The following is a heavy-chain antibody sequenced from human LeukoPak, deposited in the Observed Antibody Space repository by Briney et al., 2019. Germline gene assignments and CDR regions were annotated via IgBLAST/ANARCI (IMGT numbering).Heavy chain of an antibody. CDR1: GGSISSYY. D-gene: IGHD6-19*01. J-gene: IGHJ6*02. CDR2: ISDIGSI. CDR3: AREFGYSSGPYYYYGMDV. V-gene: IGHV4-59*01. Sequence: SETLSLTCTVSGGSISSYYWSWIRQPPGKGLEWIAYISDIGSINYNPSLKSRVTISVDTSKNQFSLKLSSVTAADTAVYYCAREFGYSSGPYYYYGMDVWGQGTTVTVSS.